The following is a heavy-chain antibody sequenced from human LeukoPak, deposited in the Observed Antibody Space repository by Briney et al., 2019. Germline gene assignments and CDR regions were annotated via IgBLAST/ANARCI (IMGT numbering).Heavy chain of an antibody. Sequence: SVKVSCKASGGTFSSYAISWVRQAPGQGLEWMGRIIPILGIANYAQKFQGRVTITADKSTSTAYMELSSLGSEDTAVYYCARGLTYYYGSGSYSTRNFDYWGQGTLVTVSS. V-gene: IGHV1-69*04. CDR1: GGTFSSYA. CDR3: ARGLTYYYGSGSYSTRNFDY. CDR2: IIPILGIA. J-gene: IGHJ4*02. D-gene: IGHD3-10*01.